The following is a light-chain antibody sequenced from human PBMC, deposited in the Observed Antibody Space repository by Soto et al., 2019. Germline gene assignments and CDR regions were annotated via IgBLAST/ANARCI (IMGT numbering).Light chain of an antibody. Sequence: EIVLTQSPGTLSLSPGERATLSCRASQSVSSSYLAWYQQKPVQAPRLHIYGASSRATGIPDRFSGSGSGTDFTLTISRLEPEDFAVYYCQQYGSSPATFGQGTKLEIK. CDR3: QQYGSSPAT. CDR2: GAS. CDR1: QSVSSSY. V-gene: IGKV3-20*01. J-gene: IGKJ2*01.